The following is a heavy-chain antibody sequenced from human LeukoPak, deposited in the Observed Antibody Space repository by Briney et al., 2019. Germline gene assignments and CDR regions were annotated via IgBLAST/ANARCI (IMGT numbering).Heavy chain of an antibody. CDR1: GFTFSSYE. Sequence: GGSLRLSCAASGFTFSSYEMNWVRQAPGKGLEWVSYISSSGSTIYYADSVTVRFTISRDDAKKSLYLQMNSLRAEDTAVYYCAGDGVFPYCSSTSCYGSYYYYGMDVWGKGTTVTVSS. CDR2: ISSSGSTI. D-gene: IGHD2-2*01. V-gene: IGHV3-48*03. CDR3: AGDGVFPYCSSTSCYGSYYYYGMDV. J-gene: IGHJ6*04.